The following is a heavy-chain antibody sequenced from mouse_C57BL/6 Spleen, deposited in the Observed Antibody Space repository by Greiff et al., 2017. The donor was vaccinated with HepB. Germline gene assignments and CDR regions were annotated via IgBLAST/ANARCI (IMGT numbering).Heavy chain of an antibody. CDR2: IDPSDSYT. J-gene: IGHJ2*01. Sequence: QVQLQQPGAELVKPGASVKLSCKASGYTFTSYWMQWVKQRPGQGLEWIGEIDPSDSYTNYNQKFKGKATLTVDTSSSTAYMQLSSLTSEDSAVYYWARSYYYGSSPYYFDYGGQGTTLTVSS. CDR1: GYTFTSYW. V-gene: IGHV1-50*01. D-gene: IGHD1-1*01. CDR3: ARSYYYGSSPYYFDY.